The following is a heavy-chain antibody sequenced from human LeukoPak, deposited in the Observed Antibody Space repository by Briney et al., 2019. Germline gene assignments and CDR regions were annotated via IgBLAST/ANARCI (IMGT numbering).Heavy chain of an antibody. CDR2: IYYSGST. D-gene: IGHD3-9*01. V-gene: IGHV4-59*01. CDR3: AREDYDILTGYRRAIGMDV. CDR1: GGSISSYY. J-gene: IGHJ6*02. Sequence: SETLSLTCTVSGGSISSYYWSWIRQPPGKGLEWIGYIYYSGSTNYNPSLKGRVTISVDTSKNQFSLKLSSVTAADTAVYYCAREDYDILTGYRRAIGMDVWGQGTTVTVSS.